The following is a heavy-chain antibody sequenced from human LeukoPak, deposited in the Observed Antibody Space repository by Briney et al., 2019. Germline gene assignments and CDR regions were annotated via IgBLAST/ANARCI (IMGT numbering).Heavy chain of an antibody. CDR2: IRYDGSNK. CDR1: GFTFSSYG. J-gene: IGHJ4*02. V-gene: IGHV3-30*02. Sequence: GGSLRLSCAASGFTFSSYGMHWVRQAPGKGLEWVAFIRYDGSNKYYADSVKGRFTISRDNSESNLYLEMTSLRAEDTAVYYCAKGRSGSYSPTWDYWGQGTLVTVSS. D-gene: IGHD3-10*01. CDR3: AKGRSGSYSPTWDY.